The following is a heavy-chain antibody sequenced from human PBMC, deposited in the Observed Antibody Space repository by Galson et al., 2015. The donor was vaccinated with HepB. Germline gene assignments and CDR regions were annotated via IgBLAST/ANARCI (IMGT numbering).Heavy chain of an antibody. CDR3: AKETPPDIKGGAFDY. Sequence: SLRLSCAASGFTFDDYAMHWVRQAPGKGLEWVSGLSWNGGNIGYADSVKGRFTISRDNAKNSLYLQMNSLRLEDTAVYYCAKETPPDIKGGAFDYWGQGALVTVSS. V-gene: IGHV3-9*01. J-gene: IGHJ4*02. CDR1: GFTFDDYA. CDR2: LSWNGGNI. D-gene: IGHD2-15*01.